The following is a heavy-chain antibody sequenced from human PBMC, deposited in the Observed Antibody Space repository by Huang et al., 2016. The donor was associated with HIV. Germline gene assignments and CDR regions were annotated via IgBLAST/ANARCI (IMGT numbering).Heavy chain of an antibody. CDR1: GGSIRSSDYH. J-gene: IGHJ6*03. CDR2: IYYKGRT. Sequence: QLLLQESGPGLVKPSEALALTCAVSGGSIRSSDYHWGWIRQPPGKGLEWIGSIYYKGRTHYGPSLKCRVTIAVDTSKNLCVLTLTSMTAADTAVYYCARHREGPVAYYSGWGSHLNYMDVWGRGRTVVVSS. V-gene: IGHV4-39*01. D-gene: IGHD3-10*01. CDR3: ARHREGPVAYYSGWGSHLNYMDV.